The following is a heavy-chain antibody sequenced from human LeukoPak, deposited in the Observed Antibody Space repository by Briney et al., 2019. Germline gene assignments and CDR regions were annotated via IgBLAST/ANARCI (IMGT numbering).Heavy chain of an antibody. CDR1: GFTFSSYW. CDR3: AKDGRYCSSTSCKKDDY. CDR2: TSGSGGNT. Sequence: GGSLRLSCAASGFTFSSYWMSWVRQAPGKGLEWVSATSGSGGNTYYADSVKGRFTISRDNSKNTLYLQMNSLRDEDTAVYYCAKDGRYCSSTSCKKDDYWGQGILVTVSS. D-gene: IGHD2-2*01. J-gene: IGHJ4*02. V-gene: IGHV3-23*01.